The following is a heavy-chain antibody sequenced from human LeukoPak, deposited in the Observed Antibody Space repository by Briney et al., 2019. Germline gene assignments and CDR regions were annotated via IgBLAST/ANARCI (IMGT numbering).Heavy chain of an antibody. CDR3: ARGDSSSWYNAFDI. CDR1: GGSISSSSYY. V-gene: IGHV4-39*07. J-gene: IGHJ3*02. CDR2: IYYSGST. D-gene: IGHD6-13*01. Sequence: SETLSLTCTVSGGSISSSSYYWGWTRQPPGKGLEWIGSIYYSGSTYYNPSLKTRVTISLDTSKNQFSLKLSSVTAADTAVYYCARGDSSSWYNAFDIWGQGTMVTVSS.